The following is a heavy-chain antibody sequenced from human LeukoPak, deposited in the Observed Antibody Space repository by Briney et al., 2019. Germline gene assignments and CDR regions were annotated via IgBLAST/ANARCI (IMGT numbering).Heavy chain of an antibody. Sequence: GASVKVSCKASGGTFSSYAISWVRQAPGQGLEWMGGIIPIFGTANYAQKFQGRVTITTDESTSTAYMELSSLRSEDTAVYYCAPDFWSGYYNWFDPWGQGTLVTVSS. CDR1: GGTFSSYA. CDR2: IIPIFGTA. J-gene: IGHJ5*02. CDR3: APDFWSGYYNWFDP. V-gene: IGHV1-69*05. D-gene: IGHD3-3*01.